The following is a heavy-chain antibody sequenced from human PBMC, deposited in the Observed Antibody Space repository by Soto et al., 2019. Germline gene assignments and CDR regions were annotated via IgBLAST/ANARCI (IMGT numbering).Heavy chain of an antibody. CDR2: INPSGSAK. CDR3: AGFEASDY. J-gene: IGHJ4*02. V-gene: IGHV3-7*01. CDR1: GFTLSNYW. Sequence: EVQLVNSGGGLVQPGGSLRLSCAVSGFTLSNYWMTWARQAPGKGLEWVANINPSGSAKHYVDSVKGRFTISRDIAKNSLSLEMNDLRADDTAVYFCAGFEASDYWGQGTLVTVSS.